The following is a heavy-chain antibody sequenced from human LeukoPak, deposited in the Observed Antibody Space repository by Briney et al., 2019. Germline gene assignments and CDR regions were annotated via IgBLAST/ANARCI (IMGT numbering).Heavy chain of an antibody. V-gene: IGHV1-18*01. CDR1: GYTFTNYG. J-gene: IGHJ4*02. CDR3: ARVAAADYFDY. Sequence: ASVKVSCKASGYTFTNYGISWVRQAPGQGLEWMGWISGYNGNTNYAQKLQGRVTVTTDTSTSTAYMELRSLRSDDTAVYYCARVAAADYFDYWGQGTLVTVSS. CDR2: ISGYNGNT. D-gene: IGHD6-13*01.